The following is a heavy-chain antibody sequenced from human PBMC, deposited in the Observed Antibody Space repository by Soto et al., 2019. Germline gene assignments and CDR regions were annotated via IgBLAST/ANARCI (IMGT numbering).Heavy chain of an antibody. CDR2: ISAYNGNT. CDR1: GYTFTSYG. Sequence: QVQLVQSGAEVKKPGASVKVSCKASGYTFTSYGISWVRQAPGQGLEWMGWISAYNGNTNYAQKLQGRVTMTTDTATSTAYMELRSLKSDDTAVYYCARDRGGWFGELFHYGMDVWGQGTTVTVS. J-gene: IGHJ6*02. D-gene: IGHD3-10*01. V-gene: IGHV1-18*01. CDR3: ARDRGGWFGELFHYGMDV.